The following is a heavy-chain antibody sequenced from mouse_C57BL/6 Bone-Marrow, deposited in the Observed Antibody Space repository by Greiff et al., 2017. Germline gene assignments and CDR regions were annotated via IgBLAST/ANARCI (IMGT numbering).Heavy chain of an antibody. J-gene: IGHJ3*01. D-gene: IGHD2-1*01. CDR3: APLLWDPWLAY. V-gene: IGHV14-2*01. CDR2: IDPEAGET. CDR1: GFNIKDYY. Sequence: VQLQQSGAELVKPGASVKLSCTASGFNIKDYYMHWVKQRTEQGLEWIGRIDPEAGETEYASKFQCKVTITADTYSTTAYLQLSSLTSEDTAVYYCAPLLWDPWLAYWGQGTLVTVSA.